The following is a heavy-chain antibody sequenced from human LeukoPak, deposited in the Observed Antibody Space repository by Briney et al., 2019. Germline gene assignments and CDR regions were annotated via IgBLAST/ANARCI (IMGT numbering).Heavy chain of an antibody. Sequence: PSETLSLTCTVSGYSISSGYYWGWIRQPPGKGLEWIGSIYHSGSTYYNPSLKSRVTISVDTSKNQFSLKLSSVTAADTAVYYCARDSYVGRTVPVGGSCYIDYWGQGTLVTVSS. CDR1: GYSISSGYY. CDR3: ARDSYVGRTVPVGGSCYIDY. V-gene: IGHV4-38-2*02. CDR2: IYHSGST. J-gene: IGHJ4*02. D-gene: IGHD2-15*01.